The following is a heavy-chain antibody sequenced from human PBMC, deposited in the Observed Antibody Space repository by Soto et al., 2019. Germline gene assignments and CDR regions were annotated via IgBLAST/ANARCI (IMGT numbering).Heavy chain of an antibody. CDR2: ISGSGGST. CDR1: GFTFSSYA. J-gene: IGHJ6*02. Sequence: EVPLLESGGCLVQPGGSLRLYCAASGFTFSSYAMSWVRQAPGKGLEWVSAISGSGGSTYYADSVKGRFTISRDNSKNTLYLQMNSLRAEDTAVYYCAKVIVGATQYYYGMDVWGQGTTVTVSS. CDR3: AKVIVGATQYYYGMDV. D-gene: IGHD1-26*01. V-gene: IGHV3-23*01.